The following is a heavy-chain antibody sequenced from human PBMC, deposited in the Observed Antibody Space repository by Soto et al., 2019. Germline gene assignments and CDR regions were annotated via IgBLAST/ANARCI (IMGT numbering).Heavy chain of an antibody. D-gene: IGHD1-26*01. CDR3: AKEMAAWELLGYYFDY. CDR2: ISGSGGST. V-gene: IGHV3-23*01. J-gene: IGHJ4*02. CDR1: GFTFSSYA. Sequence: GGSLRLSCAASGFTFSSYAMSWVRQAPGKGLEWVSAISGSGGSTYYADSVKGRFTISRDNSKNTLYLQMNSLRAEDTAVYYCAKEMAAWELLGYYFDYWGQGTLVTVSS.